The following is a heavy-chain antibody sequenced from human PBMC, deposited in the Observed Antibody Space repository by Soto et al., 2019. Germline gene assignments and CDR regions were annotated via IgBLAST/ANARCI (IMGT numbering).Heavy chain of an antibody. CDR3: AREYCSGGRCYGPDH. V-gene: IGHV1-18*01. Sequence: ASVKVSCKASGYTFTDYGISWVRQAPGQGLEWMGWISAYNDYTNYAQNLQDRVTMTTDTYTSTAYMELGSLRSDDTAVYYYAREYCSGGRCYGPDHWGQGTLVTVSS. J-gene: IGHJ4*02. CDR1: GYTFTDYG. D-gene: IGHD2-15*01. CDR2: ISAYNDYT.